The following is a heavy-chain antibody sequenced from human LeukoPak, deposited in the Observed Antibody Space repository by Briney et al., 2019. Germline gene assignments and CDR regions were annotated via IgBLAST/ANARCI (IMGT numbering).Heavy chain of an antibody. V-gene: IGHV3-66*01. Sequence: PGGSLRLSCAASGFTVSSNYMSWVRQAPGKGLEWVSVIYSGGSTYYADSVKGRFTISRDNSKNTLYLQMNSLRAEDTAVYYCATDPAIKIVVVPAAIQHWGQGTLVTVSS. J-gene: IGHJ1*01. CDR3: ATDPAIKIVVVPAAIQH. CDR2: IYSGGST. CDR1: GFTVSSNY. D-gene: IGHD2-2*01.